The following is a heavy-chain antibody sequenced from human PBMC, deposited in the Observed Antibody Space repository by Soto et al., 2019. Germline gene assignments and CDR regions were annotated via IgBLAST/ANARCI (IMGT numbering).Heavy chain of an antibody. J-gene: IGHJ4*02. D-gene: IGHD3-3*01. CDR2: ISGSGGST. V-gene: IGHV3-23*01. CDR3: ASESYDFWSGYYAPRLFDY. CDR1: GFTFSSYA. Sequence: EVQLLESGGGLVQPAGSLRLSCAASGFTFSSYAMSWVRQAPGKGLEWVSAISGSGGSTYYADSVKGRFTISRDNSKNTLYLQMNSLSADDTAVYYCASESYDFWSGYYAPRLFDYWGQGTLVTVSS.